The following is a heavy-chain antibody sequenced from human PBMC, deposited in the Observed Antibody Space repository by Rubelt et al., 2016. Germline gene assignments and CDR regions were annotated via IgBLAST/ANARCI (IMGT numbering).Heavy chain of an antibody. D-gene: IGHD5-24*01. J-gene: IGHJ4*02. V-gene: IGHV1-18*01. CDR3: ARGRDDYGDY. CDR1: GYTFTGYG. Sequence: QVQLVQSGAEVKKPGASVKVSCKASGYTFTGYGISWVRQAPGQGLEWMGWISAYNGNKNYAQKRQGRLTVTTNPATSTAYMELRSLGSDDKAVDYCARGRDDYGDYWGQGTLVTVSS. CDR2: ISAYNGNK.